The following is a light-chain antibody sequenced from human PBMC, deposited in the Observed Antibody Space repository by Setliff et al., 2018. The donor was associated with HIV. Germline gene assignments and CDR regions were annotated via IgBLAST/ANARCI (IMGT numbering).Light chain of an antibody. CDR3: QQSYSTPLT. V-gene: IGKV1-39*01. J-gene: IGKJ4*01. CDR2: AAS. Sequence: DIQMTQSPSSLSASAGDRVTITCRASQSISSYLNWYQQKPGKAPKLPIYAASILQSGVPSRFTGSGSGTDFALSISSLQPEDFATYYCQQSYSTPLTFGGGTKVDIK. CDR1: QSISSY.